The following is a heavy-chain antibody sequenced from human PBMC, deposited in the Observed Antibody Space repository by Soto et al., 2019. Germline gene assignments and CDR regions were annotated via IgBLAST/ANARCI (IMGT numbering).Heavy chain of an antibody. D-gene: IGHD4-17*01. CDR2: IIPIFGIA. CDR3: ARDFDEYGDKGDY. V-gene: IGHV1-69*01. CDR1: GGTFSSYA. Sequence: QVQLVQSGAEVKKPGSSVKVSGKASGGTFSSYAISWVRQGPGQGLEWMGGIIPIFGIANYAQKFQGRVTITADESTSTAYMELSSLRSEDTAVYYCARDFDEYGDKGDYWGQGTLVTVSS. J-gene: IGHJ4*02.